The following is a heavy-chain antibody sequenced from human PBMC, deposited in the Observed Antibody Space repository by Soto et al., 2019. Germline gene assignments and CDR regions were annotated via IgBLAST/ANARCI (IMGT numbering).Heavy chain of an antibody. V-gene: IGHV1-3*04. D-gene: IGHD2-2*01. J-gene: IGHJ5*02. Sequence: ASVKVSCKASGYTFTSYSIHRVRQAPGQRLEWMGWINTDNGKTRDSQKFQDRVTLTRDTSANTACMELSSLTSEDTAVYYCARAGNCTSTTCFSGWLAPWGQGTLVTVSS. CDR2: INTDNGKT. CDR3: ARAGNCTSTTCFSGWLAP. CDR1: GYTFTSYS.